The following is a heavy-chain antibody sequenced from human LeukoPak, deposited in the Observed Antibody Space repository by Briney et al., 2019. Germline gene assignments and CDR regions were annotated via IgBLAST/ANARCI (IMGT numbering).Heavy chain of an antibody. CDR1: GFTFRSHA. Sequence: PGGSLRLSCAASGFTFRSHAMSWVRQAPGKGLEWVSAISSSGSSIYYADSVKGRFTISRGNSKNILYLQMNSLRAEDAAVYYCARERLSTSSYEVDYWGQGTLVTVSS. CDR3: ARERLSTSSYEVDY. CDR2: ISSSGSSI. J-gene: IGHJ4*02. V-gene: IGHV3-23*01. D-gene: IGHD2-2*01.